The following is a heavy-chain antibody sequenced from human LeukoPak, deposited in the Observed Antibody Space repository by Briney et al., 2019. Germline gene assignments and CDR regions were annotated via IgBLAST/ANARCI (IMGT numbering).Heavy chain of an antibody. D-gene: IGHD1-26*01. V-gene: IGHV4-39*07. Sequence: TSETLSLTCTVSGGSISSSSYYWGWIRQPPGKGLEWIGSIYHSGSTYCNPSLKSRVTISVDTSKNQFSLKLSSVTAADTAVYYCARDGEWEPAAFDIWGQGTMVTVSS. CDR3: ARDGEWEPAAFDI. CDR2: IYHSGST. J-gene: IGHJ3*02. CDR1: GGSISSSSYY.